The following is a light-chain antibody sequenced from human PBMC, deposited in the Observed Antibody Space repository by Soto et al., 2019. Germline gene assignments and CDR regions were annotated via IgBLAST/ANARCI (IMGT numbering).Light chain of an antibody. Sequence: DIQMTQSPSSLSASVGDRVIITCRASQTVSSYLHWYQQRPGKAPKVLISVAPSLQTGGPSRFSASGSGTDFTLTITTLQPEDFATYDCQQTYRTPPTFGQGTKLEMK. CDR3: QQTYRTPPT. CDR2: VAP. CDR1: QTVSSY. V-gene: IGKV1-39*01. J-gene: IGKJ1*01.